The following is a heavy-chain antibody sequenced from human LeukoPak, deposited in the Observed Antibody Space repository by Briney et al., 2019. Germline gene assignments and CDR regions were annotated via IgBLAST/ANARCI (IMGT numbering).Heavy chain of an antibody. CDR2: IKQDGSEK. J-gene: IGHJ3*02. V-gene: IGHV3-7*01. CDR1: GFTFSNAW. D-gene: IGHD1-26*01. CDR3: ARDSGSCSSPDAFDI. Sequence: GGSLRLSCAASGFTFSNAWMSWVRQAPGKGLEWVANIKQDGSEKYYVDSVKGRFTISRDNAKNSLYLQMNSLRAEDTAVYYCARDSGSCSSPDAFDIWGQGTMVTVSS.